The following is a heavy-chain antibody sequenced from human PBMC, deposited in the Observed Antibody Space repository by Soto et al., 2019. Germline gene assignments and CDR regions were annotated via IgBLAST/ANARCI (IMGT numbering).Heavy chain of an antibody. CDR2: IHNSGST. J-gene: IGHJ4*02. V-gene: IGHV4-39*01. CDR1: GGSVSSCCNY. Sequence: QPQLQESGPGLVKPSETLSLTCTVSGGSVSSCCNYWGWVRQPPGKGLEWIGSIHNSGSTSYNPSLKSRVTISVDTPKTQFSLTLTSVTAADTAVYYCTRGLSSPSATGIWGQGTLVTVSS. CDR3: TRGLSSPSATGI. D-gene: IGHD6-6*01.